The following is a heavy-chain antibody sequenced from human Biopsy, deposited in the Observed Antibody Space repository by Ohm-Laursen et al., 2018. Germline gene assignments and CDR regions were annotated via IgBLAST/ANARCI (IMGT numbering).Heavy chain of an antibody. CDR1: GGSISSYY. CDR3: GRREVVITHDAFNT. J-gene: IGHJ3*02. Sequence: TLSLTCTVSGGSISSYYWTWIRQPPGKGLEWIGDVYYSGSTNRNPSLKSRVTILVDTSKNQFSLKLNSVTAADTAVYYCGRREVVITHDAFNTWGQGTMVTVSS. D-gene: IGHD3-22*01. CDR2: VYYSGST. V-gene: IGHV4-59*08.